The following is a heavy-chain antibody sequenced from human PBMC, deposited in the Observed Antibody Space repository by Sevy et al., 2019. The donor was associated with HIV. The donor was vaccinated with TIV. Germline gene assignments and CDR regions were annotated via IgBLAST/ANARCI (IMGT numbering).Heavy chain of an antibody. CDR1: GFTFSANW. CDR3: AHGTFGRCES. CDR2: IKADGSDK. V-gene: IGHV3-7*01. Sequence: GGSLRLSCAASGFTFSANWMNWVRQAPGKGLEWVANIKADGSDKHYVDSVEGRFTISRDKAKNLLSLQMNSLRVEDTAGYYCAHGTFGRCESWGQGTLVTVSS. J-gene: IGHJ4*02. D-gene: IGHD3-16*01.